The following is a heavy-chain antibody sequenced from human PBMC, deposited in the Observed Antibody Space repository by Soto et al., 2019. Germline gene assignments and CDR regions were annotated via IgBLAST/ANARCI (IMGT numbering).Heavy chain of an antibody. CDR3: AREGRSAAPQAGFDL. Sequence: PSETLSLTCTVSGNSISTGAYYWSWLSQHPVKGLEWIGHIFYSGNTHYSPSLESRVTISVDTSKNQFSIKLTSVTVADTVVYYCAREGRSAAPQAGFDLWGQGTLVTGSS. V-gene: IGHV4-31*03. CDR2: IFYSGNT. D-gene: IGHD3-10*01. CDR1: GNSISTGAYY. J-gene: IGHJ4*02.